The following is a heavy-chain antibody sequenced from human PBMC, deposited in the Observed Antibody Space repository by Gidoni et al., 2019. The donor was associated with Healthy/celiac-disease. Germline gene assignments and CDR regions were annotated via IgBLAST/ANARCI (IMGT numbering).Heavy chain of an antibody. Sequence: QVQLQESCPGLKKPSETLALTCTVSGGTISRYYWGWRRQPAGKGLEWLGRIDTSGSTNYNPSLKSRVTMSVDTSKNQFSLKLSSVTAAATAVYYCARDSASDSWSGYYPPYYYGMDVWGQGTTVTVSS. CDR1: GGTISRYY. CDR3: ARDSASDSWSGYYPPYYYGMDV. V-gene: IGHV4-4*07. D-gene: IGHD3-3*01. J-gene: IGHJ6*02. CDR2: IDTSGST.